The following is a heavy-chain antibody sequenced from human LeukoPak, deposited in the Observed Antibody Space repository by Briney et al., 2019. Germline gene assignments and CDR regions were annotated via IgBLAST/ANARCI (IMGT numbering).Heavy chain of an antibody. CDR1: GFTFSSYS. CDR3: AKGGSTDGGWYGDY. Sequence: GGSLRLSCAASGFTFSSYSMNWVRQAPGKGLEWVSAISGSGGSTYYADSVKGRFTISRDNSKNTLYLQMNSLRAEDTAVYYCAKGGSTDGGWYGDYWGQGTLVTVSS. CDR2: ISGSGGST. J-gene: IGHJ4*02. D-gene: IGHD6-19*01. V-gene: IGHV3-23*01.